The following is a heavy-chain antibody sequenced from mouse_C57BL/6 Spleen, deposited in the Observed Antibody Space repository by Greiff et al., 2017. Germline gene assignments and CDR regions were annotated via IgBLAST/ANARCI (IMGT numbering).Heavy chain of an antibody. CDR1: GYTFTDYE. CDR3: TRESEWFFWYFDV. D-gene: IGHD1-3*01. CDR2: IDPETGGT. Sequence: VQVVESGAELVRPGASVTLSCKASGYTFTDYEMHWVKQTPVHGLEWIGAIDPETGGTAYNQKFKGKAILTADKSSSTAYMELRSLTSEDSAVYYCTRESEWFFWYFDVWGTGTTVTVSS. J-gene: IGHJ1*03. V-gene: IGHV1-15*01.